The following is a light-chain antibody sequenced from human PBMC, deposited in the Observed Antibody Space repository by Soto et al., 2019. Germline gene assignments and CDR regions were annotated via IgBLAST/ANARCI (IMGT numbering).Light chain of an antibody. CDR3: QHYGGMWA. CDR2: DAS. CDR1: QSITNR. Sequence: GDRVTITCRASQSITNRLAWYXQXPXXXPXXLIYDASSLESGAPSRFSGSGSGTEFILTISSLQPDDFATYCCQHYGGMWAFGQGNKVDI. V-gene: IGKV1-5*01. J-gene: IGKJ1*01.